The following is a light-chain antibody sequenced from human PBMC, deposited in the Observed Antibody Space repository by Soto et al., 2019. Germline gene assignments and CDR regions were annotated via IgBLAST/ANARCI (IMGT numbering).Light chain of an antibody. J-gene: IGKJ1*01. CDR1: QSISSW. Sequence: GDIVTITCRASQSISSWLAWYQQKPGKVPKLLIYDASSLESGVPSRFSGSGSGTEFTLTISSLQPDDFATYYCQQYNSYSEAFGQGTKVDIK. V-gene: IGKV1-5*01. CDR3: QQYNSYSEA. CDR2: DAS.